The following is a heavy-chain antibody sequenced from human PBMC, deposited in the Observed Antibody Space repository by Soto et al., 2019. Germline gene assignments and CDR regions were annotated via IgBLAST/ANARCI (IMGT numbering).Heavy chain of an antibody. J-gene: IGHJ4*02. CDR1: GGSFSGYY. D-gene: IGHD2-15*01. V-gene: IGHV4-34*01. CDR3: ARGEGYCSGGSCTPPDY. CDR2: INHSGST. Sequence: QVQLQQWGAGLLKPSETLSLTCAVYGGSFSGYYWSWIRQPQGKGLEWIGEINHSGSTNYNPSLKSRVTISVDTSKNQFSLKLSSVTAADTAVYYCARGEGYCSGGSCTPPDYWGQGTLVTVSS.